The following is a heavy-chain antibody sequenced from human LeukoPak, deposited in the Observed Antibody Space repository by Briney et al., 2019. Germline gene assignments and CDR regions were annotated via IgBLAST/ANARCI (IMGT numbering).Heavy chain of an antibody. CDR3: ARGAPDYYDSSGYYYVRWFDP. V-gene: IGHV4-34*01. Sequence: SETLSLTCAVYGGSFSGYYWSWIRQPPGKGLEGIGEINHSGSTNYNPSLTSRVTISVDTSKNQFSLKLSSVTAADTAVYYCARGAPDYYDSSGYYYVRWFDPWGQGTLVTVSS. D-gene: IGHD3-22*01. CDR2: INHSGST. J-gene: IGHJ5*02. CDR1: GGSFSGYY.